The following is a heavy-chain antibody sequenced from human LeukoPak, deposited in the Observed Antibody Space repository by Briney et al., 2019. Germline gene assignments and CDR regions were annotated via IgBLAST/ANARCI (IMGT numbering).Heavy chain of an antibody. CDR1: GGTFRSYA. Sequence: GSSVKVSCKASGGTFRSYAISWVRQAPGQGLEWMGGIIPIFGTANYAQKFQGRVTITADESTSTAYMELSSLRSEDTAVYYCARDFSRNDFWSGSNWFDPWGQGTLVTVSS. D-gene: IGHD3-3*01. CDR2: IIPIFGTA. CDR3: ARDFSRNDFWSGSNWFDP. V-gene: IGHV1-69*01. J-gene: IGHJ5*02.